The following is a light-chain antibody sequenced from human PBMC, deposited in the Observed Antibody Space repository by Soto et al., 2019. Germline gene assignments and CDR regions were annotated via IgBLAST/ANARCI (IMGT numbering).Light chain of an antibody. CDR3: QLYNRNTWS. J-gene: IGKJ1*01. V-gene: IGKV1-5*01. CDR2: GAS. Sequence: DIQMTQSPSTLSASVVCRVTITCRASQSVGTWVAWYQQKPGKAPKLLIYGASNLESGVPSRFSGSGSGTEFTLTITTLQPDDFATYFCQLYNRNTWSFGPGTKVDIK. CDR1: QSVGTW.